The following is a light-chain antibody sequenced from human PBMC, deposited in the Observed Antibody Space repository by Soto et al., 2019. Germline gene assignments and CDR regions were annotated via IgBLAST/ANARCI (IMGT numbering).Light chain of an antibody. CDR2: GTF. CDR3: QQYQNLVT. J-gene: IGKJ4*01. Sequence: EIVLTQSPDTLSLSPGERATLSCRTSQSISSSYLAWYQQKAGQAPRLLMYGTFSRATGVPDRFSGSGSGTDFTLTISRLEPEDFALYFCQQYQNLVTFGGGTKVEIK. CDR1: QSISSSY. V-gene: IGKV3-20*01.